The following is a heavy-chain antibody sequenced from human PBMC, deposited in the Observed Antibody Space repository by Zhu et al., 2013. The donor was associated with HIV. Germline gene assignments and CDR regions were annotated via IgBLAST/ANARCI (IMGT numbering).Heavy chain of an antibody. CDR2: INPSGGST. V-gene: IGHV1-46*01. CDR3: ARDQAPTTVVTGRDDAFDI. Sequence: QVQLVQSGAEVKKPGASVKVSCKASGYTFTSYYMHWVRQAPGQGLEWMGIINPSGGSTSYAQKFQGRVTMTRDTSTSTVYMELSSLRSEDTAVYYCARDQAPTTVVTGRDDAFDIWGQGTMVTVSS. CDR1: GYTFTSYY. D-gene: IGHD4-17*01. J-gene: IGHJ3*02.